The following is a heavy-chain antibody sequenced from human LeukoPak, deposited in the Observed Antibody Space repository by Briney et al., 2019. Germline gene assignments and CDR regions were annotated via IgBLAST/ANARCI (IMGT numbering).Heavy chain of an antibody. CDR3: ARALRGSTHYGMDV. J-gene: IGHJ6*02. D-gene: IGHD2-2*01. CDR2: INPSGGST. V-gene: IGHV1-46*01. Sequence: GASVTVSCKESGYTFTSYYMHWVRQAPGQGLEWLGIINPSGGSTSYAQKFQGRVSMTRDTATSTVYMELSSLRSEDTAVYYCARALRGSTHYGMDVWGQGTTVTVSS. CDR1: GYTFTSYY.